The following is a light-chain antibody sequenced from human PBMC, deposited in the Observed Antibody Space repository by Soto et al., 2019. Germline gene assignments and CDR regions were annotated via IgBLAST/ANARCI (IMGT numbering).Light chain of an antibody. CDR3: QQYNKWPPFT. CDR2: GAS. CDR1: QRVSSN. V-gene: IGKV3-15*01. Sequence: EIVMTQSPATMSVSPGERVTLSCRAIQRVSSNLAWYPQKSGQAPRLLIYGASTRATGIPARFSGSGSGTEFTLTISSLQSEDLAIYYCQQYNKWPPFTFGQGTRLEIK. J-gene: IGKJ5*01.